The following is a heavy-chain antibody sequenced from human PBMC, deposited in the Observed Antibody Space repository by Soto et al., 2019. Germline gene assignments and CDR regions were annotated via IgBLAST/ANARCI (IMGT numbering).Heavy chain of an antibody. J-gene: IGHJ6*02. V-gene: IGHV3-30*18. CDR2: ISYDGSNK. CDR1: GFTFSSYG. CDR3: AKDPVGGTDYYYYGMDV. D-gene: IGHD6-19*01. Sequence: GGSLRLSCAASGFTFSSYGMHWVRQAPGKGLEWVAVISYDGSNKYYEDSVKGRLTISRDNSKNTLYLQMNSLRAEDTAVYYCAKDPVGGTDYYYYGMDVWGQGTTVTVSS.